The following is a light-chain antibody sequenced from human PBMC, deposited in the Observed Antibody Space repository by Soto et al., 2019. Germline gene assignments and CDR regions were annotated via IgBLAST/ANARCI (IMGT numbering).Light chain of an antibody. V-gene: IGLV1-40*01. J-gene: IGLJ1*01. CDR2: ENN. CDR1: SSNIGAGHD. CDR3: QSYDSSLSGYV. Sequence: QSVLTQPPSVSEAPGQRVTISCTGSSSNIGAGHDAHWYQQVPGTAPKLLIYENNNRPSGVPDRFSGSKSGTSASLAITGLQAEDEAEYYCQSYDSSLSGYVFGTGTKVTVL.